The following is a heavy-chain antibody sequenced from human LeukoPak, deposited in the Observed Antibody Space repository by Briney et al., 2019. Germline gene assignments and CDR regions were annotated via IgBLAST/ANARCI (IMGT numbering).Heavy chain of an antibody. V-gene: IGHV1-46*01. Sequence: ASVKVSCKASGYTFTSYHMHWVRQAPGQGLEWMGIINPSGGTTSYAQKFQGRVTMTRDTSTSTVYMELSSLRSEDTAVYYCARDRGSPRYYFDYWGQGTLVTVSS. CDR2: INPSGGTT. J-gene: IGHJ4*02. CDR3: ARDRGSPRYYFDY. CDR1: GYTFTSYH. D-gene: IGHD3-10*01.